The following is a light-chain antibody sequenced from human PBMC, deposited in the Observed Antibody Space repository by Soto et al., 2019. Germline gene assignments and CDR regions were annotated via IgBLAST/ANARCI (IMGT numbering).Light chain of an antibody. J-gene: IGKJ5*01. CDR2: DAS. CDR3: QQRSQWPPMT. Sequence: EILLTQSPVTLSLSPGQRATLSCRASQRISNYLAWYQVKPVQAPRLLIYDASIRATGVPARFSGSGSGTDFSLTISSLEPEDVAGYYCQQRSQWPPMTFGQGTRLEMK. CDR1: QRISNY. V-gene: IGKV3-11*01.